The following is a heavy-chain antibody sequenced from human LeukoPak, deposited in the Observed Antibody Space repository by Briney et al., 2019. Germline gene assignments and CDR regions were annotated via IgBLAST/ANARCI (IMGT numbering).Heavy chain of an antibody. CDR1: GFTFRSYW. V-gene: IGHV3-7*01. Sequence: HPGGSLRLSCAASGFTFRSYWMSWVRQAPGKGLEWVANINQDGSVKYYVDSVKGRFTISRDNAKNSLYLQMNSLRAEDTAVYYCARELLGYGDRDGYWGQGTLVTVSS. D-gene: IGHD4-17*01. J-gene: IGHJ4*02. CDR3: ARELLGYGDRDGY. CDR2: INQDGSVK.